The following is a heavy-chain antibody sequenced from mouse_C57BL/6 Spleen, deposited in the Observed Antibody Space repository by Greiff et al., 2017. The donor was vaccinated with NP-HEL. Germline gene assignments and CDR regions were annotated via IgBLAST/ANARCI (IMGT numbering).Heavy chain of an antibody. CDR3: VRHRGGLDAMDY. J-gene: IGHJ4*01. CDR1: GFSFNTYA. CDR2: IRSKSNNYAT. D-gene: IGHD3-3*01. Sequence: EVQLVESGGGLVQPKGSLKLSCAASGFSFNTYAMNWVRQAPGKGLEWVARIRSKSNNYATYYADSVKDRFTISRDDSESMLYLQMNNLKTEDTAMYYCVRHRGGLDAMDYWGQGTSVTVSS. V-gene: IGHV10-1*01.